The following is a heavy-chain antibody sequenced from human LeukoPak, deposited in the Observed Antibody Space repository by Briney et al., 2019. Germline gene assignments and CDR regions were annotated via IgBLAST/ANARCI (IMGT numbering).Heavy chain of an antibody. V-gene: IGHV3-7*03. CDR3: AKARFSGCPRCYFDY. J-gene: IGHJ4*02. Sequence: GGSLRLSCAASGFTFSNYWMSWVRQAPGKGLEWVANIKQDRSEKYYVDSVKGRFTISRDNSKNTLYLQMNSLRAEDTAVYYCAKARFSGCPRCYFDYWGQGTLVTVSS. CDR2: IKQDRSEK. D-gene: IGHD6-19*01. CDR1: GFTFSNYW.